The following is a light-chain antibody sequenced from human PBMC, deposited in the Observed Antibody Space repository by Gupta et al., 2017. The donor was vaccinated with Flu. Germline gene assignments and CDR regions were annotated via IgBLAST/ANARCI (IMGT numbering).Light chain of an antibody. J-gene: IGLJ2*01. CDR3: CSYAGLHTWI. CDR1: TSNVGNYNL. CDR2: AVN. V-gene: IGLV2-23*02. Sequence: QPALPQPASVSGSPGPSITISCTGATSNVGNYNLVSWYQQHPGKAPKLLIYAVNRRPSGISNRFSGSKSGNTASLTISALRAEDEAHFYCCSYAGLHTWIFGGGTKLTVL.